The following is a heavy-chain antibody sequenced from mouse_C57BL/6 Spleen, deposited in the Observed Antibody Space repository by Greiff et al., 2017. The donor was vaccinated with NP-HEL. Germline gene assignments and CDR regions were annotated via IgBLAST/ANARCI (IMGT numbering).Heavy chain of an antibody. J-gene: IGHJ2*01. CDR2: ISDGGSYT. D-gene: IGHD1-1*01. CDR1: GFTFSSYA. V-gene: IGHV5-4*01. Sequence: EVQLVESGGGLVKPGGSLKLSCAASGFTFSSYAMSWVRQTPEKRLEWVATISDGGSYTYYPDNVKGRFTISRDNAKNNLYLQMSHLKSEDTAMYYCARDTTVVDYWGQGTTLTVSS. CDR3: ARDTTVVDY.